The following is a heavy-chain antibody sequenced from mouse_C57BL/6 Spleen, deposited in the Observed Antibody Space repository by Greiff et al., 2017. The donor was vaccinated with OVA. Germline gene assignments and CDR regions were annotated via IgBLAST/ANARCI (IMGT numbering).Heavy chain of an antibody. CDR1: GFTFSDYG. CDR2: ISSGSSTI. D-gene: IGHD3-2*02. J-gene: IGHJ4*01. Sequence: EVKLVESGGGLVKPGGSLKLSCAASGFTFSDYGMHWVRQAPEKGLEWVAYISSGSSTIYYADTVKGRFTISRDNAKNTLFLQMTSLRSEDTAMYYCASIDSSGFPSYAMDYWGQGTSVTVSS. V-gene: IGHV5-17*01. CDR3: ASIDSSGFPSYAMDY.